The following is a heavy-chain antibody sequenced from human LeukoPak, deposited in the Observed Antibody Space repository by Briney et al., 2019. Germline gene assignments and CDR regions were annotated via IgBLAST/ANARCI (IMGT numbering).Heavy chain of an antibody. D-gene: IGHD1-1*01. J-gene: IGHJ4*02. V-gene: IGHV4-59*01. CDR1: GGSISSYY. CDR3: ARDPGVTTGTYYFDS. Sequence: SETLSLTCTVSGGSISSYYWSWIRQPPGKGLEWIGYIYYSGSTDYNPSLKSRVTLSVDTSKNQFSLKLASVTAADTAVYYCARDPGVTTGTYYFDSWGQGSLVTVSS. CDR2: IYYSGST.